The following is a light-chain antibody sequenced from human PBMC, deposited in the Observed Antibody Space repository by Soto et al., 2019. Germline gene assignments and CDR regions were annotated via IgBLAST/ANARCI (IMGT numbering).Light chain of an antibody. CDR2: RNT. J-gene: IGLJ2*01. V-gene: IGLV1-47*01. Sequence: QSVLTQPPSASGTPGQRVTISCSGSSSNVAPNYVSWYQHLPGTAPKLLIFRNTQRPSGVPDRFSGSKSGTSASLAISGLRSEDEAEYFCEAWDDSLSGPVFGGGTKLTVL. CDR3: EAWDDSLSGPV. CDR1: SSNVAPNY.